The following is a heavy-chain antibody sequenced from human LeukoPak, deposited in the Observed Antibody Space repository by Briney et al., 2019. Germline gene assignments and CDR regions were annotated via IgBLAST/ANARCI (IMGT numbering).Heavy chain of an antibody. Sequence: PSETLSLTCAVYGGSFSGYYWSWLRQPPGKGLEWIGEINHSGSTSYNPSLKSRVTILVDTSKNQFSLKLSSVTAADTAVYYCARGYDSSGYHDAFDIWGQGTMVTVSS. V-gene: IGHV4-34*01. CDR1: GGSFSGYY. CDR3: ARGYDSSGYHDAFDI. J-gene: IGHJ3*02. D-gene: IGHD3-22*01. CDR2: INHSGST.